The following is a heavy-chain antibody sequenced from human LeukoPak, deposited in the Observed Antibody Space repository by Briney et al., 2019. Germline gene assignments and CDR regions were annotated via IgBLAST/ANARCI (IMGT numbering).Heavy chain of an antibody. V-gene: IGHV3-48*01. J-gene: IGHJ6*03. Sequence: PGGSLRLSCAASGFTFSSYSMNWVRQAPGKGLEWVSYISSSSSTIYYADSVKGRFTISRDSAKNSLYLQMNSLRAEDTAVYYCARGYNSSFDYYYYMDVWGKGTTVTVSS. CDR3: ARGYNSSFDYYYYMDV. D-gene: IGHD6-13*01. CDR1: GFTFSSYS. CDR2: ISSSSSTI.